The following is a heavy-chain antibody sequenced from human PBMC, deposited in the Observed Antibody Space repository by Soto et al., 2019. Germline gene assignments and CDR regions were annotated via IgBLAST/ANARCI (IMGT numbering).Heavy chain of an antibody. J-gene: IGHJ4*02. CDR1: GYSITSSTF. D-gene: IGHD3-10*01. CDR2: IHLGGTT. CDR3: ARPRPNFGAVDS. V-gene: IGHV4-38-2*01. Sequence: ECLSLACAVSGYSITSSTFWGWIRQPPGKGLEWIVSIHLGGTTYYDPSLKSRVTILLDTSRNEFSLKLSSVPAADTAVYYCARPRPNFGAVDSWGQGALVTVYS.